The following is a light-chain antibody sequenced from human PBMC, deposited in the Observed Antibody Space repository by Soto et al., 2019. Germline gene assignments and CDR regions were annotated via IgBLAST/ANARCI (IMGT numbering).Light chain of an antibody. CDR3: HQRSNWPLT. V-gene: IGKV3-11*01. CDR2: DAS. J-gene: IGKJ4*01. Sequence: EIVLTQSPATLSLSPGERATLSCRASQSVSSYLAWYQQKPGQAPRLLIYDASNSATGIPARFSGSRSGTDFTLTISSLEPEDFAVYYCHQRSNWPLTFGGGTKVEIK. CDR1: QSVSSY.